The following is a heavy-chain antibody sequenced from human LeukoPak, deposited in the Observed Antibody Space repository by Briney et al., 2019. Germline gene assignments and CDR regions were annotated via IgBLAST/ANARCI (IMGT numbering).Heavy chain of an antibody. V-gene: IGHV3-23*01. J-gene: IGHJ4*02. CDR2: ITSSGRTP. Sequence: PGRSLRLSCEASGFTFNTHAMSWVRQDRGRGRGWDACITSSGRTPYYTASVKGRFTISRDNSKNTLYLQMNSLRGEDTAVYYCAKDRPNFYETSGSYYKIKGDFWGQGSLVTVSS. CDR3: AKDRPNFYETSGSYYKIKGDF. D-gene: IGHD3-10*01. CDR1: GFTFNTHA.